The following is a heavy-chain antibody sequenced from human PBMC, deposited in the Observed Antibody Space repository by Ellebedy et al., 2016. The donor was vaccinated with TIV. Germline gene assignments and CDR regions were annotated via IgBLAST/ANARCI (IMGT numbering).Heavy chain of an antibody. V-gene: IGHV3-66*01. CDR3: ARDLSGYDVMGGDY. CDR1: GFTVSSNY. D-gene: IGHD5-12*01. CDR2: IYSGGTT. J-gene: IGHJ4*02. Sequence: GESLKISCAASGFTVSSNYMSWVRQAPGKGLECVSVIYSGGTTYYADSVKGRFTISRDNSKNTLYLQMNSLRAEDTAVYYCARDLSGYDVMGGDYWGQGTLVTVSS.